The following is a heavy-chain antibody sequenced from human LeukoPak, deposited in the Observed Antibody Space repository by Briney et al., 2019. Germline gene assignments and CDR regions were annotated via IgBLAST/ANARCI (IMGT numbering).Heavy chain of an antibody. V-gene: IGHV1-69*05. Sequence: SVKVSCKASGGTSINYAINWVRQAPGQGLQWMGGIIPMFRKAHFAQRFQGRVTITTDEFTNTTYMELSSLRSEDTAVYYCTRDLGDPRGYDVFAYWGQGSLVTVSS. D-gene: IGHD3-22*01. CDR2: IIPMFRKA. CDR1: GGTSINYA. CDR3: TRDLGDPRGYDVFAY. J-gene: IGHJ4*02.